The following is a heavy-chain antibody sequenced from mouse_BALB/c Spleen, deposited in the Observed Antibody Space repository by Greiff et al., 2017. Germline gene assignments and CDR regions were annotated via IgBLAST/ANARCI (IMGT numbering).Heavy chain of an antibody. D-gene: IGHD3-1*01. Sequence: EVKLMESGGGLVKPGGSLKLSCAASGFTFSSYAMSWVRQSPEKRLEWVAEISSGGSYTYYPDTVTGRFTISRDNAKNTLYLEMSSLRSEDTAMYYCAREEGYGFAYWGQGTLVTVSA. CDR2: ISSGGSYT. V-gene: IGHV5-9-4*01. CDR1: GFTFSSYA. CDR3: AREEGYGFAY. J-gene: IGHJ3*01.